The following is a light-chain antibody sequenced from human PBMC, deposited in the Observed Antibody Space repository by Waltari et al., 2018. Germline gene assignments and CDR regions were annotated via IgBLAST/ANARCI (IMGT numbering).Light chain of an antibody. CDR3: TSYAGTNTIV. CDR2: DAK. Sequence: QSALTQPPSASGSPGQSVTIPCTGTSRDIGGYNLVTWYQQHPGKAPQLMIYDAKTRPSVVPDRFSGSKSGNTSFLTVSVLQAEDEADYYCTSYAGTNTIVFGGGTKLTVL. CDR1: SRDIGGYNL. V-gene: IGLV2-8*01. J-gene: IGLJ2*01.